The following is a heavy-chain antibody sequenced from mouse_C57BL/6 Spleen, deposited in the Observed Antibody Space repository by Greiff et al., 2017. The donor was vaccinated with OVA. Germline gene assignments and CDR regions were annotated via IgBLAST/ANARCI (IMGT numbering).Heavy chain of an antibody. CDR1: GFTFSSYA. J-gene: IGHJ3*01. D-gene: IGHD1-1*02. Sequence: EVQRVESGGGLVKPGGSLKLSCAASGFTFSSYAMSWVRQTPEKRLEWVATISDGGSYTYYPDNVKGRFTISRDNAKNNLFLQMSHLKSDDTAMYYCARGMSFIPMAYWGQGTLVTVSA. CDR2: ISDGGSYT. V-gene: IGHV5-4*01. CDR3: ARGMSFIPMAY.